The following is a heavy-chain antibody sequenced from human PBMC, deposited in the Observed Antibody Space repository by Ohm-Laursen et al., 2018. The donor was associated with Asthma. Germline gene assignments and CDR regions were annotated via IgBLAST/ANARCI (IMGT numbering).Heavy chain of an antibody. V-gene: IGHV3-48*01. D-gene: IGHD3-16*01. CDR2: ISSSSSTI. CDR3: AREWGGMDV. CDR1: EFTFSLYS. J-gene: IGHJ6*02. Sequence: SLRLSCAASEFTFSLYSMNWVRQAPGKGLEWVSYISSSSSTIYYADSVKGRFTISRDNAKNSLYLQMNNLRAEDAVIYYCAREWGGMDVWGPGTTVTVAS.